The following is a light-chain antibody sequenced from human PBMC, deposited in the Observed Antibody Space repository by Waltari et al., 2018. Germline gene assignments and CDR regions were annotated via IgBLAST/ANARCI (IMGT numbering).Light chain of an antibody. Sequence: QSALTQPPSVSGTPGQTVTISCSGTRSNIGANTVNWYQQVPGPAPKLLIFSDNQRSAWIPDRFSGSKSGTSASLAISGLQSDDEADYFCATWDANVNAQVVFGGGTTVTV. J-gene: IGLJ2*01. V-gene: IGLV1-44*01. CDR2: SDN. CDR1: RSNIGANT. CDR3: ATWDANVNAQVV.